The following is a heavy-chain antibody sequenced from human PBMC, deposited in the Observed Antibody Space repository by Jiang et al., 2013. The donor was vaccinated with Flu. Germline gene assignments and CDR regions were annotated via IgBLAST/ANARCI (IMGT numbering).Heavy chain of an antibody. CDR2: IYYSGST. D-gene: IGHD3-22*01. J-gene: IGHJ4*02. CDR1: GGSVSSGSYY. Sequence: PGLVKPSETLSLTCTVSGGSVSSGSYYWSWIRQPPGKGLEWIGYIYYSGSTNYNPSLKSRVTISVDTSKNQFSLKLSSVTAADTAVYYCARDPEDYYDSSGYYDYWGQGTLVTVSS. CDR3: ARDPEDYYDSSGYYDY. V-gene: IGHV4-61*01.